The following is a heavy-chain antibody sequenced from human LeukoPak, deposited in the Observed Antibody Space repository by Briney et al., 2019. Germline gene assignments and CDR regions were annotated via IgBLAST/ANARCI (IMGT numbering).Heavy chain of an antibody. V-gene: IGHV3-48*01. CDR1: GFTFSTYS. D-gene: IGHD5-24*01. Sequence: PGGSLRLSCAASGFTFSTYSMNWVRQAPGKGLEWLSHISSSSSTIYYADSVKGRFTISRDNAKNSLYLQMNSLRAEDTAVYYCARTGGDTEMASLDYWGQGTLVTVSS. J-gene: IGHJ4*02. CDR3: ARTGGDTEMASLDY. CDR2: ISSSSSTI.